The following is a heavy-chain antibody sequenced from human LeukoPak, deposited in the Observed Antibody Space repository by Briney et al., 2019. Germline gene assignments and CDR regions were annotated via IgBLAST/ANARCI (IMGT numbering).Heavy chain of an antibody. CDR2: IYYSGST. Sequence: PSETLSLTCTVSGGSINSRSDYWGWIRQPPGKGLEWIGSIYYSGSTHYNPSLKSRVTMSIDTSKNQFSLKLSSVTAADTAVYYCARRPGEYGGNDFDYWGRGTLVAVSS. J-gene: IGHJ4*02. CDR1: GGSINSRSDY. V-gene: IGHV4-39*01. CDR3: ARRPGEYGGNDFDY. D-gene: IGHD4/OR15-4a*01.